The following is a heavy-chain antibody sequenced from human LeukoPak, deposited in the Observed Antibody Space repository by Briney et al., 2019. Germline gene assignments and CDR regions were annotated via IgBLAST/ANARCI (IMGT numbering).Heavy chain of an antibody. J-gene: IGHJ3*02. D-gene: IGHD4-17*01. CDR3: ARTSPLTTVTPHDAFDI. CDR2: IYTSGST. V-gene: IGHV4-4*07. Sequence: SETLSLTCTVSGGSISSYYWSWIRQPAGEGLEWIGRIYTSGSTNYNPSLKSRVTISVHKPKHQFSLKLSSVTAAHTAVYYCARTSPLTTVTPHDAFDIWGQGTMVTVSS. CDR1: GGSISSYY.